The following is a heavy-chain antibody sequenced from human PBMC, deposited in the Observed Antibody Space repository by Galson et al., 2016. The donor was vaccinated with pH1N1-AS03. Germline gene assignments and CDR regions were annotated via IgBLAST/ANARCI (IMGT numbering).Heavy chain of an antibody. D-gene: IGHD7-27*01. V-gene: IGHV3-11*01. J-gene: IGHJ6*02. CDR3: ARGWGPGTNGLDI. Sequence: SLRLSCAASGFTFSDYYMSWIRQAPGKGLEWVSHISSGATAMYYAESVKGRFTVSRANAKNSPYLQMNSLRAEDTAVYYCARGWGPGTNGLDIWGQGTKVTVS. CDR1: GFTFSDYY. CDR2: ISSGATAM.